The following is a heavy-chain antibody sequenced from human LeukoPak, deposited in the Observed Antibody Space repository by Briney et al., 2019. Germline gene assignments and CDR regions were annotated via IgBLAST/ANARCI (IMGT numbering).Heavy chain of an antibody. J-gene: IGHJ1*01. CDR3: ARVDFQH. V-gene: IGHV3-30*04. CDR2: ISYDGSNK. CDR1: GFTFSSYA. Sequence: GGSLRLSCAASGFTFSSYAMHWVRQAPGKGLEWVAVISYDGSNKYYADSVKGRFTISRDNSKNTLYLQMNSLRAEDTAVYCCARVDFQHWGQGTLVTVSS.